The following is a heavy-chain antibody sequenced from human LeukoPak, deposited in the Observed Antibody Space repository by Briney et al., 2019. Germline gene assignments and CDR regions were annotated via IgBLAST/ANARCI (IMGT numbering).Heavy chain of an antibody. Sequence: PSETLSLTCAVYGGSFSGYYWSWIRQPPGKGLEWIGEINHSGSANYNPSLKRRVTTSVDTSKNQFSLKLSSVTAADTAVYYCARGLEDSGYDYRGQCLAPFVLWGQGTLVTVSS. CDR1: GGSFSGYY. V-gene: IGHV4-34*01. CDR2: INHSGSA. D-gene: IGHD5-12*01. CDR3: ARGLEDSGYDYRGQCLAPFVL. J-gene: IGHJ4*02.